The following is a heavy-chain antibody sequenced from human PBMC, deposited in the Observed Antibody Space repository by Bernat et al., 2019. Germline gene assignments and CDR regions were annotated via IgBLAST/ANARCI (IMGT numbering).Heavy chain of an antibody. CDR2: IWYDGSNK. CDR1: GFTFSSYG. D-gene: IGHD2-15*01. V-gene: IGHV3-33*01. J-gene: IGHJ5*01. Sequence: QVQLVESGGGVVQPGRSLRPSCAASGFTFSSYGMHWVRQAPGKGLEWVAVIWYDGSNKHYADSVKGRLTISRDKYNNTLYMQMNSLRDEDTAVYYCARDLCSGGSSESWEGWLDSWGQGTLVNVSS. CDR3: ARDLCSGGSSESWEGWLDS.